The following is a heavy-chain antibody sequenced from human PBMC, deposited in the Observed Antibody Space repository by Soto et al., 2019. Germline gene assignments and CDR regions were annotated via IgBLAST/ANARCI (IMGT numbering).Heavy chain of an antibody. CDR3: AKGTRFGELFLIDY. CDR1: GFTFSSYA. J-gene: IGHJ4*02. V-gene: IGHV3-23*01. D-gene: IGHD3-10*01. CDR2: ISGSGGST. Sequence: PGGSLRLSCAASGFTFSSYAMSWVRQAPGKGLEWVSAISGSGGSTYYADSVKGRFTISRDNSKNTLYLQMNSLRAEDTAVYYCAKGTRFGELFLIDYWGQGTLVTVSS.